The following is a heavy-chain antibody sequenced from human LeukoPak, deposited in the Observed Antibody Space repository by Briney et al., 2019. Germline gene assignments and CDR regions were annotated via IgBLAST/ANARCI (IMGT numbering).Heavy chain of an antibody. CDR3: ARAAEDTVDY. D-gene: IGHD5-18*01. V-gene: IGHV3-74*01. CDR1: GFTFSSYW. CDR2: INSDGSST. Sequence: GGSLRLSCAAPGFTFSSYWMHWVRQAPGKGLWWVSRINSDGSSTSYADSVKGRFTITRDNANNTLYLQMNSLRAEDTAVYYCARAAEDTVDYWGQGTLVTVSS. J-gene: IGHJ4*02.